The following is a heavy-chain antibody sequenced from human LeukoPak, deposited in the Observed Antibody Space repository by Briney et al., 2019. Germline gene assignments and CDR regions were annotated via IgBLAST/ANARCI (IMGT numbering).Heavy chain of an antibody. D-gene: IGHD1-26*01. Sequence: GGSLRLFCAASGGTFSSYEMTWVRQAPGKGLEWVANINQDGSGKYSVDSVKGRFTISRDNAKTSLFLQMNSLRTEDTAVYYCARDPDPILGANFHSWGQGTLVTVSS. V-gene: IGHV3-7*01. CDR2: INQDGSGK. CDR3: ARDPDPILGANFHS. CDR1: GGTFSSYE. J-gene: IGHJ4*02.